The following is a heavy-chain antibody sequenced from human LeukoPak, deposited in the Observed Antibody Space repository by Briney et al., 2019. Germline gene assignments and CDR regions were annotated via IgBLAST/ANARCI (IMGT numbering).Heavy chain of an antibody. J-gene: IGHJ4*02. CDR2: ITSSSTSM. CDR1: GFTFSSYS. V-gene: IGHV3-21*01. Sequence: GGSLRLSCAASGFTFSSYSMNWVRQAPGKGLEWVSSITSSSTSMYYADSVKGRFTISRDNAKNSLYLQMLSLRAEDTAVYYCARTYYDILTGYNPYFDYWGQGTLVTVSS. CDR3: ARTYYDILTGYNPYFDY. D-gene: IGHD3-9*01.